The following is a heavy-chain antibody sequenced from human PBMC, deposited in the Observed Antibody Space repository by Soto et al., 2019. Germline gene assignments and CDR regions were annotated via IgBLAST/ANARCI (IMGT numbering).Heavy chain of an antibody. Sequence: TLSLTCTVSGGSISSGGYYWSWIRQHPGKGLEWIGYIYYSGSTYYNPSLKSRVTISVDTSKNQFSLKLSSVTAADTAVYYCARNYLEDWFDPWGQGTLVTVSS. CDR2: IYYSGST. D-gene: IGHD3-10*01. J-gene: IGHJ5*02. CDR1: GGSISSGGYY. CDR3: ARNYLEDWFDP. V-gene: IGHV4-31*03.